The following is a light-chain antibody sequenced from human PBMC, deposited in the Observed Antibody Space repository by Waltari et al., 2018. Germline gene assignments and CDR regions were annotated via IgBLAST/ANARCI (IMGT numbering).Light chain of an antibody. CDR3: CSYAGSYTWV. Sequence: QSALTQPASVSGSPGQSITISCTGTSSDVGTDNLVSWYQQYPGKAPKVMIYADNRRPSGVSDRFSGSKSGNTASLTISGVQAEDEADYYCCSYAGSYTWVFGGGTKLTVL. J-gene: IGLJ3*02. CDR2: ADN. V-gene: IGLV2-23*01. CDR1: SSDVGTDNL.